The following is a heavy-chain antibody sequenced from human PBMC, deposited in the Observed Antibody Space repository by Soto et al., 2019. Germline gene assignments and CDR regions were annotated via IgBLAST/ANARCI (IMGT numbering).Heavy chain of an antibody. CDR1: GFTFTTYR. D-gene: IGHD3-3*01. Sequence: PGESLKISCKGSGFTFTTYRIGWVRQVPGKGLEWMGVIYPDDSDTRYSPSFQGRVTISADKSNSTAYLQWSSLEASDTAVYYFASAFRSNYYAFWGQGTLVTVSS. CDR2: IYPDDSDT. J-gene: IGHJ4*02. CDR3: ASAFRSNYYAF. V-gene: IGHV5-51*01.